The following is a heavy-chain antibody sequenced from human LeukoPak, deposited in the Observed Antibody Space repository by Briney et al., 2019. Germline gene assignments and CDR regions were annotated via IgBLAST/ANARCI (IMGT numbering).Heavy chain of an antibody. CDR1: GYTFISYD. J-gene: IGHJ4*02. Sequence: ASVKVSCKASGYTFISYDINWVRQATGQGLEWMGWMSPNSGNTGYAQKFQARITMTKSTSISTAYMELSDLESEDTAVYYCARTPPDYGIDYWGQGTLVTVSS. V-gene: IGHV1-8*01. CDR3: ARTPPDYGIDY. D-gene: IGHD4-17*01. CDR2: MSPNSGNT.